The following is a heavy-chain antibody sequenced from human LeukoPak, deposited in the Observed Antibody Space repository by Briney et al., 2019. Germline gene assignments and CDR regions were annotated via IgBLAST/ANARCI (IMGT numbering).Heavy chain of an antibody. Sequence: PGGSLRLSCAASGFTFSSYAMHWVRQAPGKGLEWVAVISYDGSNKYYADSVKGRFTISRDNSKNTLYLQMNSLRAEDTAVYYCARVEGYSYGYFGYWGQGTLVTVSS. V-gene: IGHV3-30-3*01. CDR2: ISYDGSNK. J-gene: IGHJ4*02. CDR1: GFTFSSYA. CDR3: ARVEGYSYGYFGY. D-gene: IGHD5-18*01.